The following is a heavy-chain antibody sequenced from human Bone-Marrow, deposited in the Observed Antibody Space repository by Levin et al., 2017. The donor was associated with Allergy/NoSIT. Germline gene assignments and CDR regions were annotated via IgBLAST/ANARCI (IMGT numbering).Heavy chain of an antibody. CDR2: ISYDGSNK. J-gene: IGHJ6*02. D-gene: IGHD4/OR15-4a*01. CDR3: ARDIWGANPSGRSSGMDL. Sequence: SGGSLRLSCAASGFSFSTYVMHWVRQAPGKGLEWVAVISYDGSNKYNADSVKGRFTISRDNSKKKLYLQMNSLRPEDTALYYCARDIWGANPSGRSSGMDLWGQGTMVTVSS. CDR1: GFSFSTYV. V-gene: IGHV3-30-3*01.